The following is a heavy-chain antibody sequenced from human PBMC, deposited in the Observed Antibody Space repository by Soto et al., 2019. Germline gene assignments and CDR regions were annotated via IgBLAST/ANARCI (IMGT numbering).Heavy chain of an antibody. V-gene: IGHV4-4*07. Sequence: SETLSLTCAVSSASIRSYHWSFLRQPAGKGLEWIGRIQHTGNTNYNPSLKSRVTMSADTSKNQISLKMTSVTAADTAVYFCAKDVSSRRWFDPWGQGVRVTVSS. CDR2: IQHTGNT. D-gene: IGHD3-16*01. CDR3: AKDVSSRRWFDP. CDR1: SASIRSYH. J-gene: IGHJ5*02.